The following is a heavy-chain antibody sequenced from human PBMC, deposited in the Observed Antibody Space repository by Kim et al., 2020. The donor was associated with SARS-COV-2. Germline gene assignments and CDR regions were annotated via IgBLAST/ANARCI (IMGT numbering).Heavy chain of an antibody. J-gene: IGHJ4*02. Sequence: GGSLRLSCAASGFTFSRYWMTWVRQAPGKGLEWVANIKQDGSEKYYVDSVKGRFTISRDNAKTSLYLQMSSLRAEDTAVYYCARDGIVGATTDYWGQGTLVTVSS. CDR3: ARDGIVGATTDY. V-gene: IGHV3-7*01. D-gene: IGHD1-26*01. CDR1: GFTFSRYW. CDR2: IKQDGSEK.